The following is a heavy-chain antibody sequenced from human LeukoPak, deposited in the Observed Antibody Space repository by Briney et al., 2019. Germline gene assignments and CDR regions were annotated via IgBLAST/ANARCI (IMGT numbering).Heavy chain of an antibody. CDR3: ARASPYYYDSSGYYPFDP. V-gene: IGHV4-61*01. D-gene: IGHD3-22*01. J-gene: IGHJ5*02. CDR2: IYYSGST. CDR1: GGSVSSGSYY. Sequence: PSETLSLTCTVSGGSVSSGSYYWSWIRQPPGKGLEWIGYIYYSGSTNYNPSLKSRVTISVDTSKNQFSLKLSSVTAADTAVYYCARASPYYYDSSGYYPFDPWGQGTLVTVSS.